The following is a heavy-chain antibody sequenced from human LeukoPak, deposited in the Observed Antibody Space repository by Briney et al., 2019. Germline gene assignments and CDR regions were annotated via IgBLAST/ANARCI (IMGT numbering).Heavy chain of an antibody. CDR1: GFTFSSYG. CDR3: ARDLHTLYDFWSGYNFDY. V-gene: IGHV3-30*02. D-gene: IGHD3-3*01. CDR2: IRYDGSNK. Sequence: GGSLRLSCAASGFTFSSYGMHWVRQAPGKGLEWVAFIRYDGSNKYYADSVKGRFTISRDNSKNTLYLQMNSLRAEDTAVYYCARDLHTLYDFWSGYNFDYWGQGTLVTVSS. J-gene: IGHJ4*02.